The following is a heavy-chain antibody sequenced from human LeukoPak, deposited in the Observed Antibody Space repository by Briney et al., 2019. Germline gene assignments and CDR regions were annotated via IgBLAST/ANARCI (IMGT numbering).Heavy chain of an antibody. J-gene: IGHJ4*02. D-gene: IGHD4/OR15-4a*01. V-gene: IGHV3-30*18. Sequence: GGSLRLSCAASGFTFSSYGMHWVRQAPGKGLEWVAVISYDGNYKYYADSVKGRFTISRDNSKNTLYLQMNSLRAEDTAVYYCAKDRAAGHDYIFDYWGQGTLVTVSS. CDR3: AKDRAAGHDYIFDY. CDR1: GFTFSSYG. CDR2: ISYDGNYK.